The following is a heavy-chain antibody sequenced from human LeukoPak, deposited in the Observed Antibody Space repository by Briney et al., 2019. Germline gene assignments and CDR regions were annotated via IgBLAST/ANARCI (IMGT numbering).Heavy chain of an antibody. D-gene: IGHD6-13*01. V-gene: IGHV4-30-2*01. CDR2: IYHSGST. CDR1: GGSISSGGYY. Sequence: PSQTLSLTCTVSGGSISSGGYYWSWIRQPPGKGLEWIGYIYHSGSTYYNPSLKSRVTISVDRSKNQFSLKLSSVTAADTAVYYCARVITGYSSSWSDGGAFDIWGQGTMVTVSS. J-gene: IGHJ3*02. CDR3: ARVITGYSSSWSDGGAFDI.